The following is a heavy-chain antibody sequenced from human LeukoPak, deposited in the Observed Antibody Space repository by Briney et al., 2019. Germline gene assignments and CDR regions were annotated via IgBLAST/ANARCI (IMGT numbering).Heavy chain of an antibody. CDR2: IYPGDSDT. CDR1: GYSFTSYW. V-gene: IGHV5-51*01. D-gene: IGHD3-22*01. Sequence: GESLKISCKGSGYSFTSYWIGWVRQMPGKGLEWMGIIYPGDSDTRYSPSFQGQVTISADKSISTAYLQWSSLKASDTAMYYCARRKYHYDSSGYYTSSDYWGQGTQVTVSS. J-gene: IGHJ4*02. CDR3: ARRKYHYDSSGYYTSSDY.